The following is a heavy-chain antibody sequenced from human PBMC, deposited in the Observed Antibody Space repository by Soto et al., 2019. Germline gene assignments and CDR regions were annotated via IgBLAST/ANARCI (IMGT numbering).Heavy chain of an antibody. CDR3: ARDRLPHCSGGSCYSEFAH. V-gene: IGHV1-69*01. CDR1: GDILRSFG. J-gene: IGHJ4*02. Sequence: QVRLEQSGSEVKRPGSSVKVSCKASGDILRSFGLSWVRQAPGQGLEWMGGIVPLFGAENYAQRFQGRVTITADESTNTAYLELSRLRSEDTAVYYCARDRLPHCSGGSCYSEFAHWGQGTLVSVSS. CDR2: IVPLFGAE. D-gene: IGHD2-15*01.